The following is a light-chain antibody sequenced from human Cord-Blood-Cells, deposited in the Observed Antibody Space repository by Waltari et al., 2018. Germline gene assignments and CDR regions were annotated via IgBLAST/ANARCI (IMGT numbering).Light chain of an antibody. Sequence: IKKTQSTSSLPAPCRDRVNKPCRASQSISSYLNWYQQKPGKAPRLLIYAASSLQSGVPSRFSGSGSGTDFTLTISSLQPEDFATYYCQQSYNTPITFGQGTRLEIK. J-gene: IGKJ5*01. CDR3: QQSYNTPIT. CDR2: AAS. V-gene: IGKV1-39*01. CDR1: QSISSY.